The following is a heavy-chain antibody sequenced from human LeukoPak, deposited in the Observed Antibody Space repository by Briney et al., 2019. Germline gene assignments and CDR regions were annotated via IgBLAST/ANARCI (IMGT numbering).Heavy chain of an antibody. CDR3: ARAPITDDILTDNWFDP. Sequence: GASVKVSCKASGYTFTSYDINWVRQAPGQGLEWMGWMNPNSGNTGYAQKFQGRVTMTRKTSISTAYMELSSLRSEDTAVYYCARAPITDDILTDNWFDPWGQGTLVTVSS. V-gene: IGHV1-8*01. D-gene: IGHD3-9*01. CDR2: MNPNSGNT. J-gene: IGHJ5*02. CDR1: GYTFTSYD.